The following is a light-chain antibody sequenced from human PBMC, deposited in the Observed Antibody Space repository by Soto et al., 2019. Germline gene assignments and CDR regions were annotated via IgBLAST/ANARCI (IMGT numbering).Light chain of an antibody. CDR3: QQYNNWQT. CDR1: QSVSSN. Sequence: EIVITPSPATLSVSPGERVTLSCRASQSVSSNLAWYQQKPDQAPRPLIYGASTRATGTPARFSGSGSGTEFTLTIGSLQSEDFAVYYCQQYNNWQTFGQGTKVDIK. V-gene: IGKV3-15*01. J-gene: IGKJ1*01. CDR2: GAS.